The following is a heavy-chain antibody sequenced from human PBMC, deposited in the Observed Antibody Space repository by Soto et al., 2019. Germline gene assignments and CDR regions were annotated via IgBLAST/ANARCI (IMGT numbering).Heavy chain of an antibody. J-gene: IGHJ3*02. V-gene: IGHV5-10-1*01. CDR3: ARWEYLYDGFDI. Sequence: GESLKISCQGSGYSFPSYWINWVRQLPGKGLEWMGRIDPLNSYTMYSPSFEGRVTIAADKSISTAYLQWSSLEASDSAIYYCARWEYLYDGFDIWGQGTMVTVSS. D-gene: IGHD1-26*01. CDR2: IDPLNSYT. CDR1: GYSFPSYW.